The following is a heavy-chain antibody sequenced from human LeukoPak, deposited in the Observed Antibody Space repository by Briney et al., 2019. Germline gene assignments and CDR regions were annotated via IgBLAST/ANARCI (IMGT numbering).Heavy chain of an antibody. J-gene: IGHJ5*02. CDR1: GGSISSGSYY. CDR3: ARMVRGVIAVNWFDP. V-gene: IGHV4-61*02. D-gene: IGHD3-10*01. CDR2: IYTSGST. Sequence: PSETLSLTCTVSGGSISSGSYYWSWIRQPAGKGLEWIGRIYTSGSTNYNPSLKSRVTISVDTSKNQFSLKLSSVTAADTAVYYCARMVRGVIAVNWFDPWGQGTLVTVSS.